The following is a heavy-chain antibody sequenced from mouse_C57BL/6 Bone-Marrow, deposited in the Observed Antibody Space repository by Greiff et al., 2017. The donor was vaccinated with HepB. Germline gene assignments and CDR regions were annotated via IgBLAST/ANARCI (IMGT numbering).Heavy chain of an antibody. D-gene: IGHD1-1*01. CDR3: ARVYYGSSSYAMDY. J-gene: IGHJ4*01. CDR1: GYTFTDYN. CDR2: INPNNGGT. V-gene: IGHV1-18*01. Sequence: EVKVVESGPELVKPGASVKIPCKASGYTFTDYNMDWVKQSHGKSLEWIGDINPNNGGTIYNQKFKGKATLTVDKSSSTAYMELRSLTSEDTAVYYCARVYYGSSSYAMDYWGQGTSVTVSS.